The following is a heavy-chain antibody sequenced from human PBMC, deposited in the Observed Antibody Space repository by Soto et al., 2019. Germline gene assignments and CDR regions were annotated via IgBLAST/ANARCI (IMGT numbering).Heavy chain of an antibody. CDR1: GFTFTSHA. V-gene: IGHV3-23*01. Sequence: GGSLRLSCAASGFTFTSHAMSWVRQAPGTGLECVSVISGGGETTYYADSVKGRFTISRDNSKNTLYLQMSSLRAEDTALYYCAKDLSLNGGNTNGYFDYWGQGTRVTVSS. J-gene: IGHJ4*02. CDR3: AKDLSLNGGNTNGYFDY. D-gene: IGHD2-15*01. CDR2: ISGGGETT.